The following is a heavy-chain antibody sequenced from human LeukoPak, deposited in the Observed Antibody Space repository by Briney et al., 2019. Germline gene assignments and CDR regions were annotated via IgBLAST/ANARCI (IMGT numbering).Heavy chain of an antibody. Sequence: GGSLRLSCAASGFTFSRHGMHWVRQAPGKGLEWVAFIRYDASDKYYADSVKGRFTISRDNSKNTLYLQMNSLRPEDTAVYYCARVGYSDFWSGYYWDYWGQGTLATVSS. CDR2: IRYDASDK. CDR1: GFTFSRHG. D-gene: IGHD3-3*01. J-gene: IGHJ4*02. V-gene: IGHV3-30*02. CDR3: ARVGYSDFWSGYYWDY.